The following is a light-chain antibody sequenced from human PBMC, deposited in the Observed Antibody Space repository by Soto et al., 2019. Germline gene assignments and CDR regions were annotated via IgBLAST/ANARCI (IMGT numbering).Light chain of an antibody. CDR1: SSDVGGYDY. V-gene: IGLV2-14*01. CDR2: NVR. J-gene: IGLJ2*01. Sequence: QSLLTQPASVSGSPGQSITISCTGTSSDVGGYDYVSWYQQYAGKAPKLTIYNVRNRPSGVSNRFSGSKSGNTASLTISGLQPEDEADYFCSSYTNSGTVLFGGGTKLTVL. CDR3: SSYTNSGTVL.